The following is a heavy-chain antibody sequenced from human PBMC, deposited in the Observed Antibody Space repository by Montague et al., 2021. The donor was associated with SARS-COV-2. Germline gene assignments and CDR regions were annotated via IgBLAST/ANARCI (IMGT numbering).Heavy chain of an antibody. CDR1: GFSLSTSGVG. CDR3: AHDRVTMIVVAKADAFDX. D-gene: IGHD3-22*01. CDR2: IYWDDDK. V-gene: IGHV2-5*02. Sequence: PALVKPTQTLTLTCTFSGFSLSTSGVGVGWIRQPPGKALEWLALIYWDDDKRYSPSLKSRLTITKGTSKNQAVLTMTNMDPVDTATYYCAHDRVTMIVVAKADAFDXWGQGTMVTVSS. J-gene: IGHJ3*02.